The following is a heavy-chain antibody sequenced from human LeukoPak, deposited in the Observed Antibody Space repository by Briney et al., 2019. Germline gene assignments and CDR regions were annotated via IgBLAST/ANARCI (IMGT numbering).Heavy chain of an antibody. Sequence: PGGSLRLSCAASGFTVSSNYMSWVRQAPGKGLEWVSVIYSGGGTYYADSVKGRFTISRDNSKNTLYLQMNSLRAEDTAVYYCARAEGYYYYGMDVWGQGTTVTVS. CDR3: ARAEGYYYYGMDV. CDR1: GFTVSSNY. CDR2: IYSGGGT. V-gene: IGHV3-66*01. J-gene: IGHJ6*02.